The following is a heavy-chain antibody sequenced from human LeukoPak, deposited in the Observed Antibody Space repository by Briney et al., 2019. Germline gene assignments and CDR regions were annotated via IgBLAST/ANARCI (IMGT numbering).Heavy chain of an antibody. D-gene: IGHD3-22*01. J-gene: IGHJ4*02. CDR1: GGSFSGYY. V-gene: IGHV4-34*01. Sequence: SETLSLSCAVYGGSFSGYYWSWIRQPPGKGLEWIGEINHSGSTNYNPSLKSRVTISVDTSKNQFSLKLSSVTAADTAVYYCARGVTMIDWGQGTLVTVSS. CDR2: INHSGST. CDR3: ARGVTMID.